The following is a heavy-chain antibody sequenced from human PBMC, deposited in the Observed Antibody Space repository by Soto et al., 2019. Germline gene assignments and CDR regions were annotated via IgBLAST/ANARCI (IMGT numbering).Heavy chain of an antibody. J-gene: IGHJ5*02. V-gene: IGHV1-3*01. CDR3: AREAPVDGNWFDP. CDR2: INAYNGNT. Sequence: ASVKVSCKASGYTFTSYAMHWVRQAPGQRLEWMGWINAYNGNTNYSQKLQGRVTMTRDTSTSTAYMELRSLRSDDTAVYYCAREAPVDGNWFDPWGQGTLVTVSS. D-gene: IGHD5-12*01. CDR1: GYTFTSYA.